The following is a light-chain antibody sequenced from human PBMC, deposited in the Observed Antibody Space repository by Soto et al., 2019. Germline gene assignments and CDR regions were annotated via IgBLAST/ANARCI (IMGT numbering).Light chain of an antibody. Sequence: QSVLTQPPSASGTPGQRVTISCSGSSSNIGSNTVTWYQQLPGTAPKLLIYSNHQRPSGVPDRFSASKSGTSASLTISGLQSEDEADYYCAAWDDSLNGPGVFGGGTKVTVL. CDR1: SSNIGSNT. CDR2: SNH. V-gene: IGLV1-44*01. CDR3: AAWDDSLNGPGV. J-gene: IGLJ3*02.